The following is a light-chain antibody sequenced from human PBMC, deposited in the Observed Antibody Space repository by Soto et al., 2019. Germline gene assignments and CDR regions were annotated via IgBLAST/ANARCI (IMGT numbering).Light chain of an antibody. CDR3: QNYNGAPYG. CDR2: EAS. Sequence: DIQMTQSPSSLSASVGDRVTITCRASQAIFNFVAWYQQKPGKPPTLLIYEASTLQSGVPSRFSGRGSGTDFTLTISSLQPDDFATYFSQNYNGAPYGFGQGTKLAVK. V-gene: IGKV1-27*01. J-gene: IGKJ2*03. CDR1: QAIFNF.